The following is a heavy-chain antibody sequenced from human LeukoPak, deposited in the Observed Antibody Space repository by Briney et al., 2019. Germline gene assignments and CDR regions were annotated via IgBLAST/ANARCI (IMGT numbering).Heavy chain of an antibody. CDR3: AKPASLYSSGSYGMDV. V-gene: IGHV3-43*01. Sequence: QPGGSLRLSCAASGFTFDDYTMHWVRQAPGKGLEWVSLISWDGGSTYYADSVKGRFTISRDNSKNSLYLQMNSLRTEDTALYYCAKPASLYSSGSYGMDVWGQGTTVTVSS. J-gene: IGHJ6*02. CDR1: GFTFDDYT. CDR2: ISWDGGST. D-gene: IGHD6-19*01.